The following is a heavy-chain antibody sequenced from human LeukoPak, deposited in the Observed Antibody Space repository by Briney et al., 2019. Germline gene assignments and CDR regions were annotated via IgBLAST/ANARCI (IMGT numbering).Heavy chain of an antibody. CDR1: GFTFSSYN. V-gene: IGHV3-48*02. CDR3: ARQRQGSFDY. D-gene: IGHD2-15*01. J-gene: IGHJ4*02. Sequence: GGSLRLSCAASGFTFSSYNMNWVRQAPGKGLEWISFISSSSIYYADSVKGRFTISRDNAKNSLYLQTNSLRDEDTAVFYCARQRQGSFDYWGQGTLVTVSS. CDR2: ISSSSI.